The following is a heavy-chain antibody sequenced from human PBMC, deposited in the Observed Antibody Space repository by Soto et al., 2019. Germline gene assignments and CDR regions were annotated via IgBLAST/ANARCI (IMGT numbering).Heavy chain of an antibody. D-gene: IGHD1-26*01. CDR1: GGTFSSYA. CDR3: ARVGVLVGATTYYYYGMDV. CDR2: IIPIFGTA. Sequence: QVQLVQSGAEVKKPGSSVKVSCKASGGTFSSYAISWVRQAPGQGLEWMGGIIPIFGTANYAQKFQGRVTITADESTSTAYMEPSSLRSEDTAVYYCARVGVLVGATTYYYYGMDVWGQGTTVTVSS. J-gene: IGHJ6*02. V-gene: IGHV1-69*01.